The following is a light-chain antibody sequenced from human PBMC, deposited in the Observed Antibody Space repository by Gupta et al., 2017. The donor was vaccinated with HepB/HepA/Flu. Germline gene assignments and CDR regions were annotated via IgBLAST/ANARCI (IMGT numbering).Light chain of an antibody. CDR3: QYYDNLPRLT. V-gene: IGKV1-33*01. CDR1: QDIGNY. J-gene: IGKJ4*01. CDR2: DAS. Sequence: IQITLSPSSLYASVGDRVTITCQASQDIGNYLTCYQHKPGKAPKLLIPDASNLETGVPSRFSGSGSGTDFTFTISSLQPEDISTYYCQYYDNLPRLTFGGGTKVEIK.